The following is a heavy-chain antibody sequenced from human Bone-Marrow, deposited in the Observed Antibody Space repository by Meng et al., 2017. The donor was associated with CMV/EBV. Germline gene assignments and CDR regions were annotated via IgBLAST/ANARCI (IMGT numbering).Heavy chain of an antibody. V-gene: IGHV3-30*04. CDR1: GGTFSSYA. D-gene: IGHD2-2*02. Sequence: SCKASGGTFSSYAISWVRQAPGKGLEWVAVISYDGSNKYYADSVKGRFTISRDNSKNTLYLQMNSLRAEDTAVYYCARVMGPCSSSTSCYTISLGYYGMDVWGQGTTVTVYS. CDR3: ARVMGPCSSSTSCYTISLGYYGMDV. J-gene: IGHJ6*02. CDR2: ISYDGSNK.